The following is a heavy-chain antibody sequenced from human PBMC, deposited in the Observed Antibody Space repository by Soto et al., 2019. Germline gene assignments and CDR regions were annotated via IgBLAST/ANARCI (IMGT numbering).Heavy chain of an antibody. V-gene: IGHV2-5*02. CDR2: IYWDDDK. CDR1: GFSLSSSGVG. CDR3: AQTIVATGHDFNV. J-gene: IGHJ3*01. Sequence: QITLKESGPTLVKPTQTLTLTCTFSGFSLSSSGVGVGWVRQPPGRALEWLALIYWDDDKRYRPSLKSRLTITKDTYKNQVVLTMTNTDPLDTATYYCAQTIVATGHDFNVWGQGTMVAVSS. D-gene: IGHD5-12*01.